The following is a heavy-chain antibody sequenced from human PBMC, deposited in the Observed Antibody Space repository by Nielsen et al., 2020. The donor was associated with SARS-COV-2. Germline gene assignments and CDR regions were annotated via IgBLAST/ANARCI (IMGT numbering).Heavy chain of an antibody. Sequence: SETLSLTCAVYGGSFSGYYWSWIRQPPGKGLEWIGEINHSGSTNYNPSLKSRVTISVDTSKNQFSLKLSSVTAADTAVYYCARGPPYYYGSGSYYRRTFDYWGQGTLVTVSS. CDR2: INHSGST. D-gene: IGHD3-10*01. CDR3: ARGPPYYYGSGSYYRRTFDY. CDR1: GGSFSGYY. J-gene: IGHJ4*02. V-gene: IGHV4-34*01.